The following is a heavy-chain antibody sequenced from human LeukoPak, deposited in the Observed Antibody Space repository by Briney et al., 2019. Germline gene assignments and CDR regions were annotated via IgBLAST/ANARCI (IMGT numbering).Heavy chain of an antibody. D-gene: IGHD2-21*02. CDR3: ARELPREVTLDY. J-gene: IGHJ4*02. Sequence: PGGSLRLSCAVSGFTLSSYEMHWVRQAPGKGLVWVSRISSDGSRAGYADSVKGRFTISRDNAKNTLYLHMNSLRAEDTAIYYCARELPREVTLDYWGQGTLVTVSS. CDR1: GFTLSSYE. CDR2: ISSDGSRA. V-gene: IGHV3-74*01.